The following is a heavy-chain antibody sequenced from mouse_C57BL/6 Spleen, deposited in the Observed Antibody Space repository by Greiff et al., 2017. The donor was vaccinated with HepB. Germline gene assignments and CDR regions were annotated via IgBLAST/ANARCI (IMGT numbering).Heavy chain of an antibody. CDR3: TSYGNYLAY. CDR1: GFNIKDYY. Sequence: EVQLQQSGAELVRPGASVKLSCTASGFNIKDYYMHWVKQRPEQGLEWIGSIDPEDGDTEYAPKFQGKATMTADTSSNTAYLQLSILTSEDTAVYYCTSYGNYLAYWGQGTPLTVSS. V-gene: IGHV14-1*01. D-gene: IGHD2-1*01. J-gene: IGHJ2*01. CDR2: IDPEDGDT.